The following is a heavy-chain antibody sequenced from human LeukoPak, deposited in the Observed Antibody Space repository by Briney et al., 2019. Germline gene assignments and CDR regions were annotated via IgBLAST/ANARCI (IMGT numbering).Heavy chain of an antibody. J-gene: IGHJ4*02. CDR1: GFSFSSYA. CDR2: ISDSGRST. Sequence: GGSLRLSCAASGFSFSSYAMSWVRQPPGTGLVWVSAISDSGRSTYYADPVKGRFTISRDNSRNTLFLQMNSLRAEDTAVYYCAKRGMTTIKEGFDYWGQGTLDTVSS. D-gene: IGHD5-24*01. CDR3: AKRGMTTIKEGFDY. V-gene: IGHV3-23*01.